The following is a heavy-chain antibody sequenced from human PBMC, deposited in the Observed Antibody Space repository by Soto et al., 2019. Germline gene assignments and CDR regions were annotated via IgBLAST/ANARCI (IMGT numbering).Heavy chain of an antibody. V-gene: IGHV3-7*01. CDR1: GFTFSSGW. D-gene: IGHD4-17*01. CDR2: IKQDGSEK. CDR3: AGPFYGEYPFAS. J-gene: IGHJ5*01. Sequence: PGGSLRLSCAASGFTFSSGWMSWVRQAPGKGLEWVANIKQDGSEKYYVDSVKGRFAISRDNAKNSLYLQMNSLRAEDTAVYYCAGPFYGEYPFASWGHGPLVTGSS.